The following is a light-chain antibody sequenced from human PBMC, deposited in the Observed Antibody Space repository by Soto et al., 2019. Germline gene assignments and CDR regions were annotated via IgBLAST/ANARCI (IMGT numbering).Light chain of an antibody. CDR3: QQRSNWPLMYT. Sequence: EIVLTQSPVILCLSPGERATLSCRASQSVSTYLAWYQQKPGQAPRLLIYDASTRATGIPARFSGSGSGTDFTLTISSLEPEDFAVYYCQQRSNWPLMYTFGQGTKLEIQ. J-gene: IGKJ2*01. V-gene: IGKV3-11*01. CDR2: DAS. CDR1: QSVSTY.